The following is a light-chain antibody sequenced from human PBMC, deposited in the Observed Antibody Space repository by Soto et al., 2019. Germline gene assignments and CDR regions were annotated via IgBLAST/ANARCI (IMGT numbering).Light chain of an antibody. Sequence: QSALTQPRSVSGSPGQSVTISCIGTSSDVGGYNYVSWYQQHPGKAPKLIIYDVTRRPSGVPDRFSGSKSGNTASLTISGLQAEDEADYYCCSYPGTYSLYVFGTGSKLTVL. J-gene: IGLJ1*01. CDR3: CSYPGTYSLYV. CDR2: DVT. V-gene: IGLV2-11*01. CDR1: SSDVGGYNY.